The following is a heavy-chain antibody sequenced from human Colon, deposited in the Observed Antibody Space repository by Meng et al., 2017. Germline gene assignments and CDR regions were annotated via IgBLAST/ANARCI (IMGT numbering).Heavy chain of an antibody. V-gene: IGHV4-38-2*02. Sequence: SETLSLTCTVSGYSISSGYYWVWIRQPPGKGLEWIATINHSGSTYYNPPLKSRVTISVDTSQNQFSLKLSSVTAADTAVYYCARYYYNSGDNWFDPWGQGTLVTVSS. CDR1: GYSISSGYY. CDR3: ARYYYNSGDNWFDP. J-gene: IGHJ5*02. CDR2: INHSGST. D-gene: IGHD3-10*01.